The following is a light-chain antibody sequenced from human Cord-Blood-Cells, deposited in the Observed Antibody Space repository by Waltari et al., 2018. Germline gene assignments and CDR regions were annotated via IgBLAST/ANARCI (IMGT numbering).Light chain of an antibody. CDR3: QAWDSSTVV. V-gene: IGLV3-1*01. Sequence: SYELTQPPSVSVSPGQTASITCSGEKLGDKYACWYQQKPGQSPVLVIYQDSKGPSGIPERFLGSNSGNTATLTISGTQAMDEADYYCQAWDSSTVVFGGGTKLTVL. J-gene: IGLJ2*01. CDR1: KLGDKY. CDR2: QDS.